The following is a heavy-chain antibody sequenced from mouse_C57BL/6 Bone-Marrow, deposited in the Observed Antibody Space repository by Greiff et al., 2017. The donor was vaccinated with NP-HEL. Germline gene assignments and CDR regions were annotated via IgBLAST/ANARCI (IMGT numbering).Heavy chain of an antibody. Sequence: QVQLQQSGAELVMPGASVKLSCKASGYTFTSYWMHWVKQRPGQGLEWIGEIDPSDSYTNYNQKFKGKSTLTVDKSSSTAYMQLSSLTSEDSAVYYCARIYYGSSSSWVAYWGQGTLVTVSA. CDR1: GYTFTSYW. D-gene: IGHD1-1*01. CDR3: ARIYYGSSSSWVAY. CDR2: IDPSDSYT. J-gene: IGHJ3*01. V-gene: IGHV1-69*01.